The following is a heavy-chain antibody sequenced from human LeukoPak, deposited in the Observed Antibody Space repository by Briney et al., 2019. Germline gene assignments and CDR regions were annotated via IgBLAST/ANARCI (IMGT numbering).Heavy chain of an antibody. V-gene: IGHV3-23*01. CDR3: AKDRTSPYDFWSGYWGYYYYYMDV. CDR1: GFTFSSYV. D-gene: IGHD3-3*01. Sequence: GGSLRLSCAASGFTFSSYVMNWVRQAPGKGLEWVSAISGSGGSTYYADSVKGRFTISRDNSKNTLYLQMNSLRAEDTAVYYCAKDRTSPYDFWSGYWGYYYYYMDVWGKGTTVTVSS. CDR2: ISGSGGST. J-gene: IGHJ6*03.